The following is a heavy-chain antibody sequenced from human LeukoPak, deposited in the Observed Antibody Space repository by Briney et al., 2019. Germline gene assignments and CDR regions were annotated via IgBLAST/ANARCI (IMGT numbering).Heavy chain of an antibody. CDR1: GFDLTTYA. J-gene: IGHJ3*02. V-gene: IGHV3-23*01. Sequence: GGSLRLSCAASGFDLTTYAMTWVRQAPAKGLEWVSSIRIGGGGTYYADSVKGRFTISRDNSENTLHLQMNNLRVEDTAVYYCARESGYYYEDAFDIWGQGTMVTVSS. CDR2: IRIGGGGT. D-gene: IGHD3-22*01. CDR3: ARESGYYYEDAFDI.